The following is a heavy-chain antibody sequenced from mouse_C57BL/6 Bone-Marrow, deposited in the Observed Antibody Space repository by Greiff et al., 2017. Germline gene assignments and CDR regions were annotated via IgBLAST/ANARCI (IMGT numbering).Heavy chain of an antibody. V-gene: IGHV1-9*01. D-gene: IGHD2-2*01. CDR2: ILPGSGST. J-gene: IGHJ4*01. CDR3: AREGGYYYGYRDYAMDY. Sequence: QVQLQQSGAELMKPGASVKLSCKATGYTFTGYWIEWVKQRPGHGLEWIGEILPGSGSTNYNEKFKGKATFTADTSSNTAYMQLSSLTTEDSAIYYCAREGGYYYGYRDYAMDYWGQGTSGTVSS. CDR1: GYTFTGYW.